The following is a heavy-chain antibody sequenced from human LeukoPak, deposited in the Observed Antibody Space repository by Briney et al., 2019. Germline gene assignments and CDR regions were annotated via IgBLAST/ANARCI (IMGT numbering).Heavy chain of an antibody. V-gene: IGHV4-38-2*02. CDR1: GYSISSGYY. Sequence: SETLSLTCTVSGYSISSGYYWGWIRQPPGKGLEWIGSIYHSGSTYYNPSLKSRVTISVDTSKNQFSLKLSSVTAADTAVYYCARATPHGDILTASFLWGQRTLVTVSS. J-gene: IGHJ4*02. CDR2: IYHSGST. CDR3: ARATPHGDILTASFL. D-gene: IGHD3-9*01.